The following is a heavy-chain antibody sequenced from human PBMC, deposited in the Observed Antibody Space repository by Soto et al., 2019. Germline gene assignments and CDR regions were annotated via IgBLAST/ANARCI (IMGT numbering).Heavy chain of an antibody. V-gene: IGHV4-59*08. Sequence: QVQLQESGPGLVKPSETLSLTCTVSGGSISSYYWSWIRQPPGKGLEWIGYIYYSGSTNYNPSLKSRVTISVDASKNQFSLKQSSVTAADTAGYYCAREYGSGSYYGYYYMDVWGKGTTVTVSS. CDR1: GGSISSYY. CDR2: IYYSGST. CDR3: AREYGSGSYYGYYYMDV. J-gene: IGHJ6*03. D-gene: IGHD3-10*01.